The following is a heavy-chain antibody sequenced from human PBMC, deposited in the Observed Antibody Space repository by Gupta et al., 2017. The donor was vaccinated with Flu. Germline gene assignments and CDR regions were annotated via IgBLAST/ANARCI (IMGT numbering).Heavy chain of an antibody. CDR1: TFSEHY. D-gene: IGHD2-8*02. J-gene: IGHJ4*02. Sequence: TFSEHYRDWIRQAPGKGLEWVGRIRNKANSYTTEYAASVKDRFTITRDDSKDSLYLQMNSLNNGDTAVYYCSRGETGPSPPGRNDCWGQGTLVTVSS. CDR2: IRNKANSYTT. CDR3: SRGETGPSPPGRNDC. V-gene: IGHV3-72*01.